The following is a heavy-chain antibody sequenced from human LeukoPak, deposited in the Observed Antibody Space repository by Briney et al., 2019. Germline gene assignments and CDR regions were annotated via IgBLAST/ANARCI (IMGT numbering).Heavy chain of an antibody. V-gene: IGHV3-23*01. CDR1: GFTFSSYA. J-gene: IGHJ4*02. CDR3: AKRGPSVTTESYYFDY. Sequence: GGSLRLSCAASGFTFSSYAMSWVRQAPGKGLEWLSSISGSGDSTYYADSVKGRFTISGDNSKNTLYLQMNSLRAEDTAIYYCAKRGPSVTTESYYFDYWGQGSLVPVSS. CDR2: ISGSGDST. D-gene: IGHD4-17*01.